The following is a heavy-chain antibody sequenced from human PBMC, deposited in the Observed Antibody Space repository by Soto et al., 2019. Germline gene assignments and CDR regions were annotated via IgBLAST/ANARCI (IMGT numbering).Heavy chain of an antibody. Sequence: SETLSLTCAVSGGSISGYCWSWIRQPPGKELEWIGCVYYSGSTNYSPSLKSRVTISLDTAKKQFSLNLTSVTAEDTAVYYCARGLSLLAYWGQGTPVTVSS. CDR1: GGSISGYC. CDR3: ARGLSLLAY. D-gene: IGHD3-16*01. J-gene: IGHJ4*02. V-gene: IGHV4-59*01. CDR2: VYYSGST.